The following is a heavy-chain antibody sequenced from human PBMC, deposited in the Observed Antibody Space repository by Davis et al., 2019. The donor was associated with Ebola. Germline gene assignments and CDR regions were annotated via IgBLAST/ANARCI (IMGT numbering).Heavy chain of an antibody. Sequence: GESLKISCAASGFTFSSYWMSWVRQAPGKGLEWVANIKQDGSEKYYVDSVKGRFTISRDNAKNSLYLQMNSLRDEDTAVYYCVVDFWSGYRFYWGQGTLVTVSS. CDR2: IKQDGSEK. CDR3: VVDFWSGYRFY. J-gene: IGHJ4*02. V-gene: IGHV3-7*01. CDR1: GFTFSSYW. D-gene: IGHD3-3*01.